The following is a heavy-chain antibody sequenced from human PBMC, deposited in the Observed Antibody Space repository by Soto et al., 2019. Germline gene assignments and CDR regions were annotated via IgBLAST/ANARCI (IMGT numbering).Heavy chain of an antibody. Sequence: GASVKVSCKASGCTFSSYAISCVRQAPGQGLEWMGGIIPIFGTANYAQKFQGRVTITADESTSTAYMELSSLRSEDTAVYYCARERRYYDSSGYYFGYWGQGTLVTVSS. D-gene: IGHD3-22*01. V-gene: IGHV1-69*13. J-gene: IGHJ4*02. CDR3: ARERRYYDSSGYYFGY. CDR1: GCTFSSYA. CDR2: IIPIFGTA.